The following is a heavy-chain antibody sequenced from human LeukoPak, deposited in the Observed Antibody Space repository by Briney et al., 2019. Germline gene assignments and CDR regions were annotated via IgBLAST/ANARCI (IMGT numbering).Heavy chain of an antibody. Sequence: GGSLRLSCAASGSTFSSYAMSWVRQAPGKGLEWVSAISGSGGSTYYADSVKGRFTISRDNSKNTLYLQMNSLRAEDTAVYYCAKDAGRYCSSTSCSPLGYWGQGTLVTVSS. CDR2: ISGSGGST. J-gene: IGHJ4*02. V-gene: IGHV3-23*01. CDR1: GSTFSSYA. CDR3: AKDAGRYCSSTSCSPLGY. D-gene: IGHD2-2*01.